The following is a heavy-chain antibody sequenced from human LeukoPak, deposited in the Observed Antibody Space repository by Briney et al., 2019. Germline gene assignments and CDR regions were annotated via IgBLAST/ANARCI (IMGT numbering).Heavy chain of an antibody. CDR2: ISYDGSNK. CDR1: GFTFSSYA. CDR3: AKQGAVARRGYYYYMDV. J-gene: IGHJ6*03. D-gene: IGHD6-19*01. Sequence: GGSLRLSCAASGFTFSSYAMHWVRQAPGKGLEWVAVISYDGSNKYYADSVKGRFTISRDNSKNTLYLQMNSLRAEDTAVYYCAKQGAVARRGYYYYMDVWGKGTTVTVSS. V-gene: IGHV3-30*04.